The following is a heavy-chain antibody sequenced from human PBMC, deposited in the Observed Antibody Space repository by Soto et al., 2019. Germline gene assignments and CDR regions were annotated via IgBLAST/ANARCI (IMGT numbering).Heavy chain of an antibody. V-gene: IGHV4-34*01. CDR1: GGSFSGYY. Sequence: PSETLSLTCAVYGGSFSGYYWSWIRQPPGKGLEWIGEINHSGSTNYNPSLKSRVTISVDTSKNQFSLKLSSVTAADTAVYYCAGNWFDPWGQGTLVTVSS. CDR2: INHSGST. J-gene: IGHJ5*02. CDR3: AGNWFDP.